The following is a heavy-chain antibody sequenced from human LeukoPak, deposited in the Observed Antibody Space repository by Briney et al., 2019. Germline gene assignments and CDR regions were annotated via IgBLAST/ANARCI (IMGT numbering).Heavy chain of an antibody. D-gene: IGHD3-22*01. J-gene: IGHJ5*02. CDR2: ISAYSGNT. V-gene: IGHV1-18*01. Sequence: ASVKVSCKTSGYTFTSYGISWVRQAPGQGLEWMGWISAYSGNTNYAQKLQGRVTMTTDTSTSTAYMELRSLRSDDTAVYYCARQYYYDSSGYYYHWGQGTLVTVSS. CDR3: ARQYYYDSSGYYYH. CDR1: GYTFTSYG.